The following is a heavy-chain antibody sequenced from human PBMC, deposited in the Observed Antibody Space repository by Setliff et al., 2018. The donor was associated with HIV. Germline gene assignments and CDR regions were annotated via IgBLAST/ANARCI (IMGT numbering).Heavy chain of an antibody. Sequence: GGSLRLSCAASVFTFNNYGMNWVRQAPGKGLEWVAFIRYDGSQKYYVDSVKGRFTISRDNSKNTLYLQMNSLRSEDTAVYYCAKDIPGPAINSGRIKNWFDPWGEGTLVTVSS. CDR3: AKDIPGPAINSGRIKNWFDP. CDR1: VFTFNNYG. V-gene: IGHV3-30*02. CDR2: IRYDGSQK. D-gene: IGHD6-19*01. J-gene: IGHJ5*02.